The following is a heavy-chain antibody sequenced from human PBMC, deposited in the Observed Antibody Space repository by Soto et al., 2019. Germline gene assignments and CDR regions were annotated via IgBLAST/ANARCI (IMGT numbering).Heavy chain of an antibody. CDR1: GGSFSGYY. CDR2: INHSGST. Sequence: SETLSLTCAVYGGSFSGYYWSWIRQPPGKGLEWIGEINHSGSTNYNPSLKSRVTISVDTSKNQFSLKLSSVTAADTAVYYCARGGLGIRDTAMPPNWFDPWGQGTLVTVSS. CDR3: ARGGLGIRDTAMPPNWFDP. D-gene: IGHD5-18*01. J-gene: IGHJ5*02. V-gene: IGHV4-34*01.